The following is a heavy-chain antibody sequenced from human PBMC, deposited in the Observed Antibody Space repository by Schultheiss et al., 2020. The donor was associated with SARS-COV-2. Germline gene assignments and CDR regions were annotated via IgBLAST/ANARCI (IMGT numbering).Heavy chain of an antibody. CDR1: GGSFSGYY. CDR3: AGQVGSYMNWFDP. Sequence: GSLRLSCAVYGGSFSGYYWSWIRQHPGKGLEWIGYIYYSGSTYYNPSLKSRVTISVDTSKNQFSLKLSSVTAADTAVYYCAGQVGSYMNWFDPWGQGTLVTVSS. D-gene: IGHD1-26*01. V-gene: IGHV4-34*01. J-gene: IGHJ5*02. CDR2: IYYSGST.